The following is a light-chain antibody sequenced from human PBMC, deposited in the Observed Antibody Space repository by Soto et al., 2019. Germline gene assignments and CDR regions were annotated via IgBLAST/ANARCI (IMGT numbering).Light chain of an antibody. CDR3: QQYVISVT. J-gene: IGKJ5*01. Sequence: EIVLTQSPGTLSLSPGEIATLSCSASQSISGNYLAWYQQKPGQAPRLLIYGASNRATGIPERFSGSGSGTDFTLTIGRLEPQDSAMYYCQQYVISVTFGQGTRLEIK. CDR1: QSISGNY. CDR2: GAS. V-gene: IGKV3-20*01.